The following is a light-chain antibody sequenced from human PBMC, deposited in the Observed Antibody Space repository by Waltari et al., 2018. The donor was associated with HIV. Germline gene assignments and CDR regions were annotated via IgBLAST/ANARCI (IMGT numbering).Light chain of an antibody. CDR3: TSYITSATPV. CDR2: EVS. Sequence: QSALTQPASVSGSPGPSITISCDLNHYEYVSWYHLHPGKAPKVIIYEVSNRPSGLSNRFSGSKSGNTATLTISGLQPEDEADYFCTSYITSATPVFGRGTKVTVL. V-gene: IGLV2-14*01. J-gene: IGLJ2*01. CDR1: DLNHYEY.